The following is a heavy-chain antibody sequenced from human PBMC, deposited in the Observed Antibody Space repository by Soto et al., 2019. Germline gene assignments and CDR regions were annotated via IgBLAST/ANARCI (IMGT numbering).Heavy chain of an antibody. D-gene: IGHD5-12*01. V-gene: IGHV3-21*01. Sequence: EVQLVESGGGLVKPGGSLRLSCAASGFTFSSYSMNWVRQAPGKGLEWVSSISGSSSYISYADSVKGRFTISRDNAKDSLYQQMNSLRAEDTAMYYCARDRDIVTAIVRMVLYAFDIWGQGTMVTVSS. CDR2: ISGSSSYI. CDR3: ARDRDIVTAIVRMVLYAFDI. J-gene: IGHJ3*02. CDR1: GFTFSSYS.